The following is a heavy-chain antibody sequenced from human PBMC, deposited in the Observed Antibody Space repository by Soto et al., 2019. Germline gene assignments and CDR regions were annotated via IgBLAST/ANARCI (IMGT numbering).Heavy chain of an antibody. Sequence: QVQPVQSGAEVKKPGSSVKVSCKASGGTFSSYAISWVRQAPGQGLEWMGGIIPIFGTANYAQKFQGRVTSNADESTSTAYMELSSLRSEYTAVYYCARDHRIAARPWWFAPGGQGTLVTVSS. CDR1: GGTFSSYA. D-gene: IGHD6-6*01. V-gene: IGHV1-69*01. CDR2: IIPIFGTA. J-gene: IGHJ5*02. CDR3: ARDHRIAARPWWFAP.